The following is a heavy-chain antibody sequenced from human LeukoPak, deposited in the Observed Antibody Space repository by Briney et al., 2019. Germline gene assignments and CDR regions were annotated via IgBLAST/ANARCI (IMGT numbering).Heavy chain of an antibody. J-gene: IGHJ6*03. CDR2: ISGPGGST. CDR3: GPTLGYNYYMDV. D-gene: IGHD3-10*01. CDR1: GFTFSNLP. Sequence: GGSLRLSCAASGFTFSNLPMSWVRQAPGEGLEWVSAISGPGGSTYYADSVKDRFTISRDNSKNTLYLQMNSLRAEDTAVYYCGPTLGYNYYMDVWGKGTTVTVSS. V-gene: IGHV3-23*01.